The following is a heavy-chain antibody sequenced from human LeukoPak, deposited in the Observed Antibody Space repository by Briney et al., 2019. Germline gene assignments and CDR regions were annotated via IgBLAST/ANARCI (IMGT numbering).Heavy chain of an antibody. CDR3: ARGGYYGSGNDFRFDP. CDR1: GGSISSGSYY. D-gene: IGHD3-10*01. CDR2: IQIGGST. J-gene: IGHJ5*02. V-gene: IGHV4-61*09. Sequence: SETLSLTCTVSGGSISSGSYYWNWIRQRQPAGKGLEWIGHIQIGGSTNYNPSLKSRITISVDTSKNQFSLKLSSVTAADTAVYYCARGGYYGSGNDFRFDPWGQGTLVTVSS.